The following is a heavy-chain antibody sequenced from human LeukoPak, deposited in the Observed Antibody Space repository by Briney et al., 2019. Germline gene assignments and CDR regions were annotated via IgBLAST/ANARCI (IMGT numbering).Heavy chain of an antibody. CDR3: ARTPWGRRLELTA. CDR1: GGSISSYY. CDR2: FYYSGST. J-gene: IGHJ5*02. Sequence: SETLSLTCTVSGGSISSYYWSWIRQPPGKGLEWIGYFYYSGSTNYNPSLKSRVTISVDTSKNQFSLKLSSVTAADTAVYYCARTPWGRRLELTAWGQGTLVTVSS. V-gene: IGHV4-59*12. D-gene: IGHD4/OR15-4a*01.